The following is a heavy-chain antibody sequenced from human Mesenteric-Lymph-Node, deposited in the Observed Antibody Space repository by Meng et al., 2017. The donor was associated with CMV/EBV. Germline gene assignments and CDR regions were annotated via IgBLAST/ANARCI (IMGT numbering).Heavy chain of an antibody. CDR2: IYSGGSST. V-gene: IGHV3-23*03. J-gene: IGHJ3*02. CDR3: AKTRYRDAFDI. D-gene: IGHD1-14*01. Sequence: GESLKISCAASGFTFSSYAMSWVRQAPGKGLEWVSVIYSGGSSTYYADSVKGRFTISRDNSKNTLYLQMNSLRAEDTAVYYCAKTRYRDAFDIWGQGTMVTVSS. CDR1: GFTFSSYA.